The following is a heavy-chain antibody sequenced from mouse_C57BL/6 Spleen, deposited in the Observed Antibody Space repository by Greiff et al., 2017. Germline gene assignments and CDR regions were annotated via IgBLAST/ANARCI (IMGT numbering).Heavy chain of an antibody. D-gene: IGHD2-4*01. CDR2: INYDGSST. V-gene: IGHV5-16*01. CDR3: ARDRRYYDYEDAMDY. CDR1: GFTFSDYY. J-gene: IGHJ4*01. Sequence: EVKLVESEGGLVQPGSSMKLSCTASGFTFSDYYMAWVRQVPEKGLEWVANINYDGSSTYYLDSFKSRFIISRDNAKNILYLQLSSLKSEDTATYYCARDRRYYDYEDAMDYWGQGTSVTVSS.